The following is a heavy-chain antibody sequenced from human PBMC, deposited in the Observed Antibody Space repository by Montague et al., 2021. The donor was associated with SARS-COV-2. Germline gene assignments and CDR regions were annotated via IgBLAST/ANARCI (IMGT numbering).Heavy chain of an antibody. CDR3: ARAHSGSYYSEFDY. CDR2: ISYDGSNK. D-gene: IGHD1-26*01. Sequence: SRSLSFSASGFTFSSYAMHWVRQAPGKGLEWVAVISYDGSNKYYADSVKGRFTIPRDNSKNTLYLQMNSLRAEDTAVYYCARAHSGSYYSEFDYWGQGTLVTVSS. J-gene: IGHJ4*02. V-gene: IGHV3-30-3*01. CDR1: GFTFSSYA.